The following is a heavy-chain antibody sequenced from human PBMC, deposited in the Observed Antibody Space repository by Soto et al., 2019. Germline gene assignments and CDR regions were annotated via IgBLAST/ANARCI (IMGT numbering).Heavy chain of an antibody. J-gene: IGHJ6*02. V-gene: IGHV4-34*01. CDR2: INHSGST. CDR1: GGSFSGYY. D-gene: IGHD3-10*01. CDR3: ARGLRMVRGVIKAGFGMDV. Sequence: SETLSLTCAVYGGSFSGYYWTWIRQPPGTGLEWIGEINHSGSTNYNPSLKSRVTISVDTSKNQFSLKLSSVTAADTAVYYCARGLRMVRGVIKAGFGMDVWGQGTTVTVSS.